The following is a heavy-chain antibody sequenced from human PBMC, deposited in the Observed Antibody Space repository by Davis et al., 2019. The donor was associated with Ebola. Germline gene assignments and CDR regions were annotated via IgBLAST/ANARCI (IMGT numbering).Heavy chain of an antibody. CDR1: GFTFGDYA. CDR3: TRDRYSSGWYQIGLDY. J-gene: IGHJ4*02. CDR2: IRSKAYGRTT. D-gene: IGHD6-19*01. V-gene: IGHV3-49*04. Sequence: GESLKISCTASGFTFGDYAMSWVRQAPGKGLEWVGFIRSKAYGRTTEYAASVKGRFTISTDDSKSIASLQMNSLKTEDTAVYYCTRDRYSSGWYQIGLDYWGQGTLVTVSS.